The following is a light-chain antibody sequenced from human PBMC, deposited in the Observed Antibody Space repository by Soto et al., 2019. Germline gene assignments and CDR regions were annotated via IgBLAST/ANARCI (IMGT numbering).Light chain of an antibody. CDR3: MQSLERPRT. Sequence: DIVMTQTPISLSVTPGQPTSISCKSSQSLLHSDGKTYLSWYLQKPGQPPQLLISEVSNRFSGVPERFGGSGSGTDFTQKISRVEAVDVGVYYCMQSLERPRTFGQGTKVEIK. CDR1: QSLLHSDGKTY. V-gene: IGKV2D-29*01. J-gene: IGKJ1*01. CDR2: EVS.